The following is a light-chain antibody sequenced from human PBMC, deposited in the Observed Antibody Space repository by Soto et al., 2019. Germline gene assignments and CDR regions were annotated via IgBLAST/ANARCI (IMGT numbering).Light chain of an antibody. J-gene: IGLJ7*01. Sequence: QAVVTQPPSASGTPGQRVTISCSGSSSNIGSNTVNWYQQLPGTAPKLLIYSNNQRPSGVPDRFSGSKSGTSASLAISGLQSEDESDYYCAAWDDSLNGAMFGGGTQLTVL. CDR2: SNN. CDR1: SSNIGSNT. CDR3: AAWDDSLNGAM. V-gene: IGLV1-44*01.